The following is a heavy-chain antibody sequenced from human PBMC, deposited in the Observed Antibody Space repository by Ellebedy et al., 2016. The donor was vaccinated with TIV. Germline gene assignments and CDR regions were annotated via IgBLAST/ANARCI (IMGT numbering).Heavy chain of an antibody. CDR3: ARGPRGASHVDY. V-gene: IGHV1-8*01. Sequence: ASVKVSXXASGYTFSSYDFTWVRQAPGQGLEWMGWMNPNSANTGYSQNFQGRVTMTRDTSITTAYMELSDLRSEDTAVYYCARGPRGASHVDYWGQGTLVTVSS. CDR2: MNPNSANT. J-gene: IGHJ4*02. CDR1: GYTFSSYD. D-gene: IGHD3-10*01.